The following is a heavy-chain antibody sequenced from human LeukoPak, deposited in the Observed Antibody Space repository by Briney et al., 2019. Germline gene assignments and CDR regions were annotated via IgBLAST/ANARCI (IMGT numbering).Heavy chain of an antibody. D-gene: IGHD2-15*01. CDR3: ARLYCSGGSCYSVDY. Sequence: GGSLRLSCAASGFTVSSNYMNWVRQAPGKGLEWVSVIYSGGSTYYADSVKGRFTISRDNSRNTLYLQINSLRAEDTAVYYCARLYCSGGSCYSVDYWGQGTLVTVSS. CDR1: GFTVSSNY. V-gene: IGHV3-66*04. CDR2: IYSGGST. J-gene: IGHJ4*02.